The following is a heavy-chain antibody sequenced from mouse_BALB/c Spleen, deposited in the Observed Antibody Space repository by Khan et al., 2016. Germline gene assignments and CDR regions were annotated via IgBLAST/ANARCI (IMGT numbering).Heavy chain of an antibody. V-gene: IGHV1-20*02. CDR1: GCSFTAYF. J-gene: IGHJ3*01. CDR3: ARSGDYGAFAY. CDR2: IHPYNGDT. Sequence: VQLKQSGPELVKPGASVKISCKASGCSFTAYFMNWVMQSHGKSLEWIGRIHPYNGDTFYNRKFKGKATLTVDESSTTAHMELRSLAAEDSAVYYCARSGDYGAFAYWGQGTLVTVSA. D-gene: IGHD2-4*01.